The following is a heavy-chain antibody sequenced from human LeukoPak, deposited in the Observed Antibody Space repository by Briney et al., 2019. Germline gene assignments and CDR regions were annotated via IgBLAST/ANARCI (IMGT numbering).Heavy chain of an antibody. CDR1: GFIFNTYW. CDR3: AKLAKYFYGSETYYFFEH. Sequence: GGSLRLSCAASGFIFNTYWMSWVRQAPGKGREWVANMNQDGTEKYYVDSVKGRFTISRDNAKNSLYLQMNSLRVEDTAVYYCAKLAKYFYGSETYYFFEHWGQGTPVTASS. D-gene: IGHD3-10*01. CDR2: MNQDGTEK. V-gene: IGHV3-7*01. J-gene: IGHJ4*02.